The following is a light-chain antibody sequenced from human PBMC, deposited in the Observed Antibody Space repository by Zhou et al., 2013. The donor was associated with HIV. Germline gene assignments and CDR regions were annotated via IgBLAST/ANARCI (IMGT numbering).Light chain of an antibody. CDR3: QETYTNFHT. J-gene: IGKJ2*01. Sequence: DMQMTQSPTSLSASVGDRVTITCRTTQSITNNLNWYQHKQGRAPNLLIFDASRLQSGVPSRFSGSGSGTEFTLTISRLQPEDSATYYCQETYTNFHTFG. V-gene: IGKV1-39*01. CDR1: QSITNN. CDR2: DAS.